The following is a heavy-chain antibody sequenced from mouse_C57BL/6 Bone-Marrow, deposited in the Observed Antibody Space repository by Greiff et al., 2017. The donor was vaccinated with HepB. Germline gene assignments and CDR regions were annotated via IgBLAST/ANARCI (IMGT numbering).Heavy chain of an antibody. V-gene: IGHV5-9-1*02. D-gene: IGHD2-4*01. J-gene: IGHJ2*01. CDR1: GFTFSSYA. CDR2: ISSGGDYI. CDR3: TRDSLYYDYEGYFDY. Sequence: EVHLVESGEGLVKPGGSLKLSCAASGFTFSSYAMSWVRQTPEKRLEWVAYISSGGDYIYYADTVKGRFTISRDNARNTLYLQMSSLKSEDTAMYYCTRDSLYYDYEGYFDYWGQGTTLTVSS.